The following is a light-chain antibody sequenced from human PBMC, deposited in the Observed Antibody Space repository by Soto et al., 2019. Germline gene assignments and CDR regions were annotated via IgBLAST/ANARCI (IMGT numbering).Light chain of an antibody. J-gene: IGKJ1*01. CDR3: QQRNNRPQSWT. CDR1: QSISNY. V-gene: IGKV3-11*01. Sequence: EIVLTQSPATLPLSPGKRATLSCRASQSISNYLAWYQQKPGQAPKLLIYDASIRATGIPARFSGSGSGTDFTLTISNLEPEDFAIYYCQQRNNRPQSWTFGQGTK. CDR2: DAS.